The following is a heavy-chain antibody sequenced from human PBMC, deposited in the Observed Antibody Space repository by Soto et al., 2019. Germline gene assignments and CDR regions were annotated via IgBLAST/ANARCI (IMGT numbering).Heavy chain of an antibody. CDR3: ARELVGTGWYFDL. D-gene: IGHD2-21*02. J-gene: IGHJ2*01. V-gene: IGHV3-7*01. CDR2: INHAGSEK. CDR1: GFSFSSYS. Sequence: EGQLVETGGGLVQPGGSLRLSCGASGFSFSSYSISWVRQAPGKGLEWVANINHAGSEKYYVGSVKGRFTMYRDNAKNSAYLKMISLRVDDTAVYYCARELVGTGWYFDLWGRGTLVTVSS.